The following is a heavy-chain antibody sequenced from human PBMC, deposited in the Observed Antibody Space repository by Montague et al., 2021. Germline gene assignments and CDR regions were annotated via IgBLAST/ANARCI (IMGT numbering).Heavy chain of an antibody. CDR3: VSVGE. CDR1: GFTFSNSW. CDR2: INPDGSAK. D-gene: IGHD2-21*01. J-gene: IGHJ4*02. V-gene: IGHV3-7*01. Sequence: SLRLSCPASGFTFSNSWMNWVRQAPGKGLEWVANINPDGSAKRHVDSVQGRFTISRDNAKNSLHLLMNSLRAEDTAVYYCVSVGEWGQGTLATVSS.